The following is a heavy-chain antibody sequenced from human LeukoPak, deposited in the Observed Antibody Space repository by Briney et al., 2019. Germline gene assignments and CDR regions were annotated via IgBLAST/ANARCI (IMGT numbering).Heavy chain of an antibody. CDR3: VMGYYYWNQYDY. CDR2: ISSSGSTI. V-gene: IGHV3-48*04. CDR1: GFTFSSYG. D-gene: IGHD3-22*01. Sequence: PGGSLRLSCTASGFTFSSYGMHWVRQAPGKGLEWVSYISSSGSTIYYADSVKGRFTISRDNAKNSLYLQMNSLRAEDTAVYYCVMGYYYWNQYDYWGQGTLVTVSS. J-gene: IGHJ4*02.